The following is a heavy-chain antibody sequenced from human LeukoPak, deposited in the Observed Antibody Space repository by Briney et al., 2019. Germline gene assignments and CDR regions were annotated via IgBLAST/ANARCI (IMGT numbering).Heavy chain of an antibody. CDR1: GGSISSSTYY. J-gene: IGHJ4*02. CDR2: MYYSGST. D-gene: IGHD5-24*01. Sequence: SETLSLTCTVSGGSISSSTYYWGWIRQPPGKGLEWIGSMYYSGSTYYNSSLKSRVTMFVDTSKNQFSLKLISVTAADTAVYYCARLRVGYNNLSPFDYWGQGTLVTVSS. CDR3: ARLRVGYNNLSPFDY. V-gene: IGHV4-39*01.